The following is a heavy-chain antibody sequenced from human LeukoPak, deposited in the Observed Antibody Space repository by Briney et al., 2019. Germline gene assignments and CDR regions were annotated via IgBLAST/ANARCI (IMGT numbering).Heavy chain of an antibody. CDR3: ARGDYFYSCIDV. V-gene: IGHV4-39*07. Sequence: SETLSLTCTVSGDSISSSSYAWRRIRQSPGKGLEWIGSVYNSGSTYYNPSLKSRVSISVDTSKNQFSLRLTSVTAADTAVYFCARGDYFYSCIDVWGKGTTVTVSS. CDR1: GDSISSSSYA. CDR2: VYNSGST. J-gene: IGHJ6*03.